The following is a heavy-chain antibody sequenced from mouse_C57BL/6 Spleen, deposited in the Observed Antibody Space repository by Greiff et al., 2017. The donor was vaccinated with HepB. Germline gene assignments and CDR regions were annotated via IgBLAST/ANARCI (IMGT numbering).Heavy chain of an antibody. CDR1: GFTFSDYG. V-gene: IGHV5-17*01. J-gene: IGHJ4*01. Sequence: EVKLVESGGGLVKPGGSLKLSCAASGFTFSDYGMHWVRQAPEKGLEWVAYISSGSSTIYYADTVKGRFTISRDNAKNTLFLQMTSLRSEDTAMYYCARKRGTYDYDEDAMDYWGQGTSVTVSS. D-gene: IGHD2-4*01. CDR3: ARKRGTYDYDEDAMDY. CDR2: ISSGSSTI.